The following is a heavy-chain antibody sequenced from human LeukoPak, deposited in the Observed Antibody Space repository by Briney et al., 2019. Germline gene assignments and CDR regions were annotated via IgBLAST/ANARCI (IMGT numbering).Heavy chain of an antibody. CDR1: GGSISSGGYY. D-gene: IGHD1-26*01. V-gene: IGHV4-31*03. CDR2: IYYSGST. Sequence: NPSETLSLTCTVSGGSISSGGYYWSWIRQHPGKGLEWIGCIYYSGSTYYNPSLKSRVTISVDTSKNQFSLKLSSVTAADTAVYYCARVHSGSYYEYFQHWGQGTLVTVSS. J-gene: IGHJ1*01. CDR3: ARVHSGSYYEYFQH.